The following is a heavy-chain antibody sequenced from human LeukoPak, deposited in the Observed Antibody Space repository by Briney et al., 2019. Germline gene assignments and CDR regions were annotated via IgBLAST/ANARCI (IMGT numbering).Heavy chain of an antibody. CDR1: GFTFSNYG. J-gene: IGHJ4*02. CDR3: ARDRYSISSRLIDY. Sequence: PGGSLRLSCVASGFTFSNYGMHWVRKAPGKGLEWEAVISYDGSNKYYAYSVKGRFTISRNTSMNTLYLQMNSLRADNTAVYYWARDRYSISSRLIDYWGQRTLVPVSS. CDR2: ISYDGSNK. D-gene: IGHD6-6*01. V-gene: IGHV3-30*03.